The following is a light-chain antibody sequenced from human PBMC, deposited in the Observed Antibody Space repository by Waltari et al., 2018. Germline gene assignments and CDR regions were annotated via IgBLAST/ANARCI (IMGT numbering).Light chain of an antibody. J-gene: IGKJ1*01. CDR3: QHYESLPVT. CDR1: QSISKY. CDR2: HAS. Sequence: EIVLTQSPGTLSLSPGERATLSCRASQSISKYLAWYQQKPVQAPRLLIYHASSRAAVSPNRISSSGSGTDFSLSISRLEPEDFAVYYCQHYESLPVTFGQGTKVEIK. V-gene: IGKV3-20*01.